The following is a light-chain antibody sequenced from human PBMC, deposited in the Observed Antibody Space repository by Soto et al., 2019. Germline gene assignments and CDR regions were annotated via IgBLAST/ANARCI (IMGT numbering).Light chain of an antibody. CDR3: QQYGRSPLT. CDR1: QSVSSSY. CDR2: GAS. Sequence: EIVLTQSPGTLSLSPGERATLSCRASQSVSSSYLAWYQQKPGQAPSLLIYGASSRATGIPDRFSGSGSGTDFTLTISRLEPEDFAVYYCQQYGRSPLTFGQGTKVEIK. J-gene: IGKJ1*01. V-gene: IGKV3-20*01.